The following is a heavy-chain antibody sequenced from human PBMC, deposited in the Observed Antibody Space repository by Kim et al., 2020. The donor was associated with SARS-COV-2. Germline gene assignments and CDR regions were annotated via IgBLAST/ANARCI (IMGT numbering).Heavy chain of an antibody. V-gene: IGHV1-2*04. J-gene: IGHJ4*02. Sequence: ASVKVSCKASGYTFTGYYMHWVRQAPGQGLEWMGWINPNSGGTNYAQKFQGWVTMTRDTSISTAYMELSRLRSDDTAVYYCARAGGTWIQLWYDYWGQGTLVTVSS. D-gene: IGHD5-18*01. CDR1: GYTFTGYY. CDR3: ARAGGTWIQLWYDY. CDR2: INPNSGGT.